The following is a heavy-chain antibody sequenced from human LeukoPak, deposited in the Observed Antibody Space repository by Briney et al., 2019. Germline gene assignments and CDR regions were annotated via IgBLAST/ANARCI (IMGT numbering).Heavy chain of an antibody. D-gene: IGHD4-17*01. V-gene: IGHV3-21*01. CDR3: ARDPADYGDYESFDY. CDR2: ISSSSSYI. Sequence: GGSLRLSCAASGFTFSSYSMNWVRQAPGKGLEWVSSISSSSSYIYYADSGKGRFTISRDNAKNSLYLQMNSLRAEDTAVYYCARDPADYGDYESFDYWGQGTLVTVSS. J-gene: IGHJ4*02. CDR1: GFTFSSYS.